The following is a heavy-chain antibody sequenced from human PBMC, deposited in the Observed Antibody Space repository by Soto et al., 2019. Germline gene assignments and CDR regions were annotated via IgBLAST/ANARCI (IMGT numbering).Heavy chain of an antibody. J-gene: IGHJ4*02. CDR2: TIPMFAAT. CDR1: GGSFSDFA. Sequence: QVQLAQSGAEVRKPGSSVKVSCRASGGSFSDFAFSWVRQAPGQGHEWMGGTIPMFAATKYAQRFQGRITITADASTSTVYLALSSRTSDDSAVYYCARGGIVAVPAALSSYDDYTNYRFDSWGQGTLVSVSS. V-gene: IGHV1-69*01. D-gene: IGHD4-4*01. CDR3: ARGGIVAVPAALSSYDDYTNYRFDS.